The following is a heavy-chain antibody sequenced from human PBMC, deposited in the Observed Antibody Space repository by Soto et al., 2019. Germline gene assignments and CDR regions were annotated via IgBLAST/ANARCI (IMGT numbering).Heavy chain of an antibody. J-gene: IGHJ4*02. CDR1: GFTFDRHG. V-gene: IGHV3-23*01. CDR3: ARDAYGVAAAGTALDN. D-gene: IGHD6-13*01. CDR2: ITASGST. Sequence: EEQLLESGGGLVQPGGSLRLSCAASGFTFDRHGMTWVRQAPGKGLEWVSGITASGSTYYADSVKGRFTISRDNPKNILYVEMNSLRAEDTAVYYCARDAYGVAAAGTALDNWGQGTLVTVSS.